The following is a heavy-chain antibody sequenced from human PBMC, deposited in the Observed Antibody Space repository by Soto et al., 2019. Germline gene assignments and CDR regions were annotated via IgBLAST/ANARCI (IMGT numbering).Heavy chain of an antibody. V-gene: IGHV6-1*01. CDR1: GDSVSSNSAA. J-gene: IGHJ6*02. D-gene: IGHD6-13*01. CDR2: TYYRSKWYN. CDR3: ARRPERGVAAAGTYYHGMDV. Sequence: SQTLSLTCAISGDSVSSNSAAWNWIRQSPSRGLEWLGRTYYRSKWYNDYAVSVKSRITINPDTSKNQFSLQLNSVTPEDTAVYYCARRPERGVAAAGTYYHGMDVWGQGTTVTVSS.